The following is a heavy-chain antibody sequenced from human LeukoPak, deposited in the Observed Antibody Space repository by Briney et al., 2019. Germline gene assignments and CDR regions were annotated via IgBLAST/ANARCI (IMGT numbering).Heavy chain of an antibody. V-gene: IGHV3-48*01. Sequence: GRSLRLSCAASGFTFSSYAMHWVRQAPGKGLEWVSYISSSSSTIYYADSVKGRFTISRDNAKNSLYLQMNSLRAEDTAVYYCARGYYYDTCGTYDHWGQGTLVTVSS. CDR2: ISSSSSTI. CDR1: GFTFSSYA. CDR3: ARGYYYDTCGTYDH. D-gene: IGHD3-22*01. J-gene: IGHJ4*02.